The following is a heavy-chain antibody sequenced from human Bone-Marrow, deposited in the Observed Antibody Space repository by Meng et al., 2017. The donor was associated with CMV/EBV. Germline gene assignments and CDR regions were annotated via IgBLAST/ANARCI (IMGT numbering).Heavy chain of an antibody. CDR1: GYTFTAYH. J-gene: IGHJ4*02. V-gene: IGHV1-2*02. CDR3: ANSVPAAGTGMDY. CDR2: INPKTGGT. Sequence: ASVKVSCKASGYTFTAYHLHWVRQAPGQGLEWMGWINPKTGGTRYSQNFQGRVTVTRDTSISTAYMELSRLRSDDTAVYYCANSVPAAGTGMDYWGQGTLVTVSS. D-gene: IGHD6-13*01.